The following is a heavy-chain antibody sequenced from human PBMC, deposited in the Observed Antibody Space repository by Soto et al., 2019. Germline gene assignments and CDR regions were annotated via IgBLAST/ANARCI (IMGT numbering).Heavy chain of an antibody. CDR1: GFTFDDYA. CDR2: ISWNSGSI. J-gene: IGHJ6*03. V-gene: IGHV3-9*01. CDR3: AKVAHSYYYYYMDV. Sequence: PGGSLRLSCAASGFTFDDYAMHWVRQAPGKGLEWVSGISWNSGSIGYADSVKGRFTISRDNAKNSLYLQMNSLRAEDTALYYCAKVAHSYYYYYMDVWGKGTTVTVSS.